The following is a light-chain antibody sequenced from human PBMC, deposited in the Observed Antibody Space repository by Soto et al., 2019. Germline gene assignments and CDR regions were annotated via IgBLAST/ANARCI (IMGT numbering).Light chain of an antibody. CDR3: SSYTSGFYV. CDR1: SSDVGGYNY. Sequence: SLLTQPSPPSGAPGQSSTPSPPRTSSDVGGYNYVSWYQQHPGKAPKLMIYDVSDRPSGVSNRFSGSKSGNTASLTISGLQAEDEADYYCSSYTSGFYVFGTGTKVTVL. J-gene: IGLJ1*01. CDR2: DVS. V-gene: IGLV2-14*01.